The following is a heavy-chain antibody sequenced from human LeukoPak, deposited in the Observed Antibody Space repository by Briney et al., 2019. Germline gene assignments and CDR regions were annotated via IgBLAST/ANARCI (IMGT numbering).Heavy chain of an antibody. V-gene: IGHV4-31*03. CDR2: IYYSGST. J-gene: IGHJ6*02. Sequence: PSETLSLTCTVSGGSISSGGYYWNWIRQHPGKGLEWIGYIYYSGSTYYNPSLKSRVTISVDTSENQFSLMQTFVTAADTAVYSCARASYSYGLDVWGQGTTVTVSS. D-gene: IGHD2-21*01. CDR3: ARASYSYGLDV. CDR1: GGSISSGGYY.